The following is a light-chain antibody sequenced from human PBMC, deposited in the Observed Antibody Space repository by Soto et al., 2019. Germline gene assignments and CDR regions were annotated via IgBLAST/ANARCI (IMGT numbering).Light chain of an antibody. CDR1: QSVSGN. V-gene: IGKV3-15*01. CDR3: QQYNYRPPA. J-gene: IGKJ5*01. Sequence: EIVMTQSAATLSVSPGERAALSCGASQSVSGNLAWYQQTPGQAPRLLIYGASTRATGIPARFSGSGFGTEFTLTISSLKSEDFAVYYCQQYNYRPPAFGQGTRLEIK. CDR2: GAS.